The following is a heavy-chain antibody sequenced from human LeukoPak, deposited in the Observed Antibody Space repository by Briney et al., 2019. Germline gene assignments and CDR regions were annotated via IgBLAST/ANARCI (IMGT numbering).Heavy chain of an antibody. CDR1: GYTFTGYY. CDR2: INPNSGGT. CDR3: AMERWIQLWLFDYYYGMDV. Sequence: ASVKVSCKASGYTFTGYYVHWVRQAPGQGLEWMGWINPNSGGTNYAQKFQGRVTMTRDTSISTAYMELSRLRSDDTAVYYCAMERWIQLWLFDYYYGMDVWGQGTTVTVSS. J-gene: IGHJ6*02. D-gene: IGHD5-18*01. V-gene: IGHV1-2*02.